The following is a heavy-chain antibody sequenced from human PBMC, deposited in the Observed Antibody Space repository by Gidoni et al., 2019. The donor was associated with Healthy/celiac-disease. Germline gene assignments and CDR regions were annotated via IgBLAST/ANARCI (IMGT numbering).Heavy chain of an antibody. Sequence: EVQLVESGGGVVQPGGSLRLSCAASGFTFDDYAMHWVRQAPGKGLEWVSLISGDGGSTYYADSVKGRFTISRDNSKNSLYLQMNSLRTEDTALYYCAKDIGRFLEWLLGGMDVWGQGTTVTVSS. CDR3: AKDIGRFLEWLLGGMDV. CDR1: GFTFDDYA. J-gene: IGHJ6*02. V-gene: IGHV3-43*02. D-gene: IGHD3-3*01. CDR2: ISGDGGST.